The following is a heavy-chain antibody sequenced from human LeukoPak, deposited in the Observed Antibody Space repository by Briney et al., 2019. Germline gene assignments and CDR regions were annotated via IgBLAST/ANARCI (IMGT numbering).Heavy chain of an antibody. D-gene: IGHD4-17*01. Sequence: PGGPLRLSCAASGLTGSHNYVSWVRQAPGKGLEWVSAIHTSGDTCYADSVKGRFTISRDTSKNTLYLQINSLRVEDTAVYYCIVFGDSNHWGQGTLDTVSS. J-gene: IGHJ5*02. CDR3: IVFGDSNH. CDR2: IHTSGDT. V-gene: IGHV3-53*01. CDR1: GLTGSHNY.